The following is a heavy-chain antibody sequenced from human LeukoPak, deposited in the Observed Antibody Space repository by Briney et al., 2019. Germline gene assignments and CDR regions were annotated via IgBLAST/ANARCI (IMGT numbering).Heavy chain of an antibody. J-gene: IGHJ4*02. CDR2: INSDGSST. D-gene: IGHD6-13*01. CDR3: ARSQSSSLIDY. CDR1: GFTFSSYW. V-gene: IGHV3-74*01. Sequence: GGSLRLSCAASGFTFSSYWMHWVRQAPGKGLVWVSRINSDGSSTSYADSVKGRFTISRDNAKNTLYLQMNSLRAEDTAVYYCARSQSSSLIDYWGQGTLVTVSS.